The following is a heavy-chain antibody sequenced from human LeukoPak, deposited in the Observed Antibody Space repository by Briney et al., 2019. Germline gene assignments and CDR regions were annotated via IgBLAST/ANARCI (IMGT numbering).Heavy chain of an antibody. CDR3: AREYSAGWFDP. CDR2: IWYDGSNK. CDR1: GFTFSSYG. V-gene: IGHV3-33*01. D-gene: IGHD6-13*01. J-gene: IGHJ5*02. Sequence: GGSLRLSCAASGFTFSSYGMHWVRQAPGKGLEWVAVIWYDGSNKFYADSVKGRFTISRDNSRNTLYLQMNSLRAEDTAVYYCAREYSAGWFDPWGQGTLVTVSS.